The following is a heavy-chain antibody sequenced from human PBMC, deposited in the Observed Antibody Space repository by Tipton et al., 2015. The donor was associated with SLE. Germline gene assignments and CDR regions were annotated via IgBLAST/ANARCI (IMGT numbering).Heavy chain of an antibody. J-gene: IGHJ3*01. CDR2: INHRGST. CDR1: GGSFSGYY. V-gene: IGHV4-34*01. CDR3: ARVRGGSGAFDV. Sequence: TLSLTCAVYGGSFSGYYWSWIRQPPGEGLEWIGEINHRGSTNYNPSLKSRLTISVDTSKNQFSLKLSSVTAADTAVYYCARVRGGSGAFDVWGQGTVVTVSS. D-gene: IGHD3-10*01.